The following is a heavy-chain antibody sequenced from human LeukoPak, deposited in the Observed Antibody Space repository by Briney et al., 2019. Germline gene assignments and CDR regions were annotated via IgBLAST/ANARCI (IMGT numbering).Heavy chain of an antibody. CDR1: GGSISSYY. Sequence: ASETLSLTCTVSGGSISSYYWSWIRQPAGKGLEWIGRIYTSGSTNYNPSLKSRVTKSVDTSKNQFSLKLSSVTAADTAVYYCARDLFRGAFDYWGQGTLVTVSS. CDR2: IYTSGST. CDR3: ARDLFRGAFDY. V-gene: IGHV4-4*07. J-gene: IGHJ4*02. D-gene: IGHD3-10*01.